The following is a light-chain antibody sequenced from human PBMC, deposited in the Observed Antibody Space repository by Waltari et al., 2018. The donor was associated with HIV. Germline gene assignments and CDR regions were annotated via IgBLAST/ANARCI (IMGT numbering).Light chain of an antibody. Sequence: QSALTQPPSASGSPGQSVTMSCTGTSSDIGGYNYVSWYQQHPGKAPKLIMTEVTKRPSGVPDRVSGPKSGNTASLTVSGLQAEDEAHYYCSSYAPTNKFYVLFGGGTTLTVL. J-gene: IGLJ2*01. CDR1: SSDIGGYNY. CDR2: EVT. CDR3: SSYAPTNKFYVL. V-gene: IGLV2-8*01.